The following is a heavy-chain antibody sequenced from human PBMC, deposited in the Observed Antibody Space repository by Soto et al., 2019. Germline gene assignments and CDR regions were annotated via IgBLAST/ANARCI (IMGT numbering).Heavy chain of an antibody. D-gene: IGHD1-7*01. CDR2: ISGSGGST. CDR1: GFTFSSYA. CDR3: AKGNSCSSALVLDI. V-gene: IGHV3-23*01. J-gene: IGHJ3*02. Sequence: EVQLLESGGGLVQPGGSLRLSCAASGFTFSSYAMNWVREAPGKGLEWVSAISGSGGSTYYADSVKGRFTISRDSPKTTLYLQMNSLSAEDTAVYYCAKGNSCSSALVLDIWCQGTMVTVSS.